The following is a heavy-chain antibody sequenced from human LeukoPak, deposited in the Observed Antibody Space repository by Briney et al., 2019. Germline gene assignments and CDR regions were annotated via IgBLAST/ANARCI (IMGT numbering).Heavy chain of an antibody. CDR1: GYTFTDYY. CDR2: VNPNSGGT. CDR3: AISPGVMITFGGAPATDYFDY. J-gene: IGHJ4*02. V-gene: IGHV1-2*02. Sequence: ASVKVSCKASGYTFTDYYMHWVRQAPGQGLEWMGWVNPNSGGTNYAQKFQGRVTMTRDTSISTAYMEVSRLRSDDTAVYYCAISPGVMITFGGAPATDYFDYWGQGTLVTVSS. D-gene: IGHD3-16*01.